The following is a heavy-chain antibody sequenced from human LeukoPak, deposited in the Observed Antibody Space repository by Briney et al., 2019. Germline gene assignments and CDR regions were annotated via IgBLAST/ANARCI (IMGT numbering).Heavy chain of an antibody. CDR1: GFTFSSYA. Sequence: GGSLRLSCAASGFTFSSYAMHWVRQAPGKGLEWVAVISYDGSNKYYADSVKGRFTISRDNSKNTLYLQMNSLRAEDTAVYYCARDRGPGLRANYYDGMDVWGKGTTVTVSS. V-gene: IGHV3-30*04. J-gene: IGHJ6*04. CDR2: ISYDGSNK. D-gene: IGHD5-24*01. CDR3: ARDRGPGLRANYYDGMDV.